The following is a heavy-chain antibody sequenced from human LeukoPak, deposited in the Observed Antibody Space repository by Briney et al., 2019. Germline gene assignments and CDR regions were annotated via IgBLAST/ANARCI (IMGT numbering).Heavy chain of an antibody. CDR3: AKPDRITMVRGVIIYPDY. Sequence: PGGSLRLSCAASGFTFSSYAMSWVRQAPGKGLEWVSATSGSGGSTYYADSVKGRFTISRDNSKNTLYLQMNSLRAEDTAVYYCAKPDRITMVRGVIIYPDYWGQGTLVTVSS. D-gene: IGHD3-10*01. J-gene: IGHJ4*02. V-gene: IGHV3-23*01. CDR1: GFTFSSYA. CDR2: TSGSGGST.